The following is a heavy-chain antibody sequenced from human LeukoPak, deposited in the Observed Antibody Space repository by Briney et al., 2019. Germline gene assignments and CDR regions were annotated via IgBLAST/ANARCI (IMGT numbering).Heavy chain of an antibody. CDR2: INPIVGIV. CDR1: GGTFNNYA. J-gene: IGHJ4*02. Sequence: GASVKVSCKAPGGTFNNYAISWVRQAPGQGLEWMGRINPIVGIVNYAQKFQGGVTITADMSTSTAYMELSSLASEDTAVYYCARDGSWGLDYWGQGPLVTVSS. V-gene: IGHV1-69*04. CDR3: ARDGSWGLDY. D-gene: IGHD3-10*01.